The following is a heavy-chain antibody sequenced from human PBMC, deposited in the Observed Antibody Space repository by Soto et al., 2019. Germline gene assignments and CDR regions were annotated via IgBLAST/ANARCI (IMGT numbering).Heavy chain of an antibody. CDR1: GGSFSPNY. Sequence: SEALSLTCSGSGGSFSPNYWSWSRQPPGKGLEWVGYIYYGGTTSYNPSLKSRVTISLEASKSQVSLRLDSVTAADTPVYYCAWRRRFPYYYATDVWGQATTVTLSS. V-gene: IGHV4-59*08. CDR3: AWRRRFPYYYATDV. J-gene: IGHJ6*02. CDR2: IYYGGTT. D-gene: IGHD1-1*01.